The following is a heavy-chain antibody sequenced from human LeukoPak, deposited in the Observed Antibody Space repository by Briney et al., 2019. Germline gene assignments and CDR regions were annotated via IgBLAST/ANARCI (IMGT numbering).Heavy chain of an antibody. CDR2: IYYSGST. V-gene: IGHV4-59*12. J-gene: IGHJ5*02. Sequence: PSETLSLTCTVSGGSISSYHWSWIRQPPGKGLEWIGYIYYSGSTNYNPSLKSRVTISVDTSKNQFSLKLSSVTAADTAVYYCARGRGRSWFDPWGQGTLVTVSS. CDR1: GGSISSYH. CDR3: ARGRGRSWFDP. D-gene: IGHD1-14*01.